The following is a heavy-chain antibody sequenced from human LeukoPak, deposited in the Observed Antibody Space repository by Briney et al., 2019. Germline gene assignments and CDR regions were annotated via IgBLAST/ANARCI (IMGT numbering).Heavy chain of an antibody. Sequence: SETLSLTCTVSGGNISSHYWSWIRQPPGKGLEWIGYIYYSGSTNYNPSLKSQVTISVDTSKNQFSLKLSSVTAADTAVYYCAREDSGSYRDWGQGTLVTVSS. CDR3: AREDSGSYRD. J-gene: IGHJ4*02. CDR1: GGNISSHY. V-gene: IGHV4-59*11. D-gene: IGHD1-26*01. CDR2: IYYSGST.